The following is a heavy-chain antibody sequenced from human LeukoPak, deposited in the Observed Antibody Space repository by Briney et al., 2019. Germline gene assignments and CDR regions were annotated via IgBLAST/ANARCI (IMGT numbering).Heavy chain of an antibody. CDR3: ARDSSGYRKLDY. Sequence: PGGSLRLSCAASGFTFSIYWMSWIRQAPGKGLEWVSYISSSGSTIYYADSVKGRFTISRDNAKNSLYLQMNSLRAEDTAVYYCARDSSGYRKLDYWGQGTLVTVSS. D-gene: IGHD3-22*01. J-gene: IGHJ4*02. V-gene: IGHV3-11*01. CDR1: GFTFSIYW. CDR2: ISSSGSTI.